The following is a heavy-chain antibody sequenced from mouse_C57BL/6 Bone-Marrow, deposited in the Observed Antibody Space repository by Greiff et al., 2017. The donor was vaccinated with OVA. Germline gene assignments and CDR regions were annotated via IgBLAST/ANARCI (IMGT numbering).Heavy chain of an antibody. Sequence: VQLQQSGPGLVQPSQNLSITCTVSGFSLTSYGVHWVRQSPGKGLEWLGVIWSGGSTDYNAAFISRLSISKDNSKSQVFFKMNSLQADDTAIYYCAYYYGSSVYFDYWGQGTTLTVSS. D-gene: IGHD1-1*01. CDR3: AYYYGSSVYFDY. CDR2: IWSGGST. CDR1: GFSLTSYG. J-gene: IGHJ2*01. V-gene: IGHV2-2*01.